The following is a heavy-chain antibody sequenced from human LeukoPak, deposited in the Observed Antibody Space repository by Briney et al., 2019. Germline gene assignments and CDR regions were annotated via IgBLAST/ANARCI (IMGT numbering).Heavy chain of an antibody. Sequence: GSLRLSCAASGFTFTMFGMNWVRQAPGKGLEWIGSIYHSGSTNYNPSLKSRVTISVDKSKNQFSLKLSSVTAADTAVYYCARDRMAAAGTSNFDYWGQGTLVTVSS. J-gene: IGHJ4*02. V-gene: IGHV4-4*02. D-gene: IGHD6-13*01. CDR1: GFTFTMFGM. CDR3: ARDRMAAAGTSNFDY. CDR2: IYHSGST.